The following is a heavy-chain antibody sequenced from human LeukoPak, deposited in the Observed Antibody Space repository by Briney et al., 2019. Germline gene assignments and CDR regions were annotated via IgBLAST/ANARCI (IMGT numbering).Heavy chain of an antibody. V-gene: IGHV3-7*01. CDR2: IKQDGSEK. D-gene: IGHD6-19*01. CDR3: ARGGQWLVQDF. CDR1: GFIFTNHW. Sequence: GGSLRLSCAASGFIFTNHWMSWVRQAPGKGLEWVANIKQDGSEKYYVDSVKGRFTISRDNAKNSLYLQMDSLRGEDTAVYYCARGGQWLVQDFWGQGTLVTVSP. J-gene: IGHJ4*02.